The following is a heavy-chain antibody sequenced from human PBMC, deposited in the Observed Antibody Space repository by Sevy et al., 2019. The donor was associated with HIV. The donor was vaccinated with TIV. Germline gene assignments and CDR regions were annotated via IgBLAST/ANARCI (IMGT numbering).Heavy chain of an antibody. V-gene: IGHV4-59*13. CDR1: GGSISSYY. CDR3: AHYSSSWGGHYYFDY. CDR2: IYYSGST. J-gene: IGHJ4*02. Sequence: SETLSLTCTVSGGSISSYYWSWIRQPPGKGLEWIGYIYYSGSTNYNPSLKSRVTISVDTSKNQFSLTLSSVAAADTAVYYCAHYSSSWGGHYYFDYWGQGTLVTVSS. D-gene: IGHD6-13*01.